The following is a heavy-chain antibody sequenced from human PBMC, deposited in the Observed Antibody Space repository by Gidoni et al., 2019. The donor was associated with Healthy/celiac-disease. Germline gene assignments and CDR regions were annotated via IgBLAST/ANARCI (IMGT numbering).Heavy chain of an antibody. CDR1: GYTFTSCD. V-gene: IGHV1-8*01. D-gene: IGHD2-15*01. Sequence: QVQLVQSGAEVKKPGASVKVSCKASGYTFTSCDINWVRQATGHGLEWMGWRNPNSGNTGYAQKFQGRVTMTRNTSISTAYMELSSLRSEDTAVYYCARVAYCSGGSCYAPYYYYGMDVWGQGTTVTVSS. CDR3: ARVAYCSGGSCYAPYYYYGMDV. J-gene: IGHJ6*02. CDR2: RNPNSGNT.